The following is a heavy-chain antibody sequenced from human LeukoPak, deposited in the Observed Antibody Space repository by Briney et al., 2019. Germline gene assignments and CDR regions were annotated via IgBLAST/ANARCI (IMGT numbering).Heavy chain of an antibody. V-gene: IGHV4-34*01. Sequence: SETLSLTCAVYGGSFSGYYWSWNRQPPGKGLEWIGEINHSGSTNYNPSLKSRVTISVDTSKNQFSLKLSSVTAADTAVYYCARGKLVGRPFDYWGQGTLVTVSS. CDR1: GGSFSGYY. J-gene: IGHJ4*02. CDR3: ARGKLVGRPFDY. CDR2: INHSGST. D-gene: IGHD2-8*02.